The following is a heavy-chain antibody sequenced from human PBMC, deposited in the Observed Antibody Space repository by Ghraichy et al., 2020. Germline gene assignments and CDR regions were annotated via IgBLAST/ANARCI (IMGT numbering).Heavy chain of an antibody. V-gene: IGHV3-21*01. D-gene: IGHD5-18*01. CDR1: RFTFSSYS. CDR3: ARDLDTAWGGYGMDV. J-gene: IGHJ6*02. CDR2: ISSSSSYI. Sequence: GGSLRLSCAASRFTFSSYSMNWVRQAPGKGLEWVSSISSSSSYIYYADSVKGRFTISRDNAKNSLYLQMNSLRAEDTAVYYCARDLDTAWGGYGMDVWGQGTTVTVSS.